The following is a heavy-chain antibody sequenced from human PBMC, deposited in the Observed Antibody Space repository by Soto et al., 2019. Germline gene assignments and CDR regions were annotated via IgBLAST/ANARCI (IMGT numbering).Heavy chain of an antibody. D-gene: IGHD1-1*01. J-gene: IGHJ4*02. CDR2: ISAHNGNT. CDR3: ARGRYGDY. CDR1: GYTFTSYG. Sequence: QVHLVQSGAEVKKPGASVKVSCKGSGYTFTSYGITWLRQAPGQGLEWMGWISAHNGNTNYAQKLQGRVTVTRDTSTSTAYMGLRSLRSDDTAVYYCARGRYGDYWGQGALITVSS. V-gene: IGHV1-18*01.